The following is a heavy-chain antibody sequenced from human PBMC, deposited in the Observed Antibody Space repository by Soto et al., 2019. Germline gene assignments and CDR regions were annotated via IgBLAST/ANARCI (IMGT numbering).Heavy chain of an antibody. J-gene: IGHJ3*02. V-gene: IGHV4-39*07. CDR1: GGSISSSSYY. CDR3: ARGGRYYDFWSGFGAALAFDI. Sequence: PSETLSLTCTVSGGSISSSSYYWGWIRQPPGKGLEWIGSIYYSGSTYYNPSLKSRVTISVDTSKNQFSLKLSSVTAADTAVYYCARGGRYYDFWSGFGAALAFDIWGQGTMVTVSS. D-gene: IGHD3-3*01. CDR2: IYYSGST.